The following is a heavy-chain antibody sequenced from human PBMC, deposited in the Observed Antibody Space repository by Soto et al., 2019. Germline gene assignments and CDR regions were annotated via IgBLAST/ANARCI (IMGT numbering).Heavy chain of an antibody. V-gene: IGHV5-51*01. D-gene: IGHD3-10*01. Sequence: LGESLKISCKVSGYSFTSYWIGCVRQMPGKGLEWMGIIYPGDSDTRYSPSFQGQVTISADKSISTAYLQWSSLKASDTAMYYCAGGGVRGVITRTRDYYGMDVWGQGTTVTVSS. CDR3: AGGGVRGVITRTRDYYGMDV. CDR2: IYPGDSDT. J-gene: IGHJ6*02. CDR1: GYSFTSYW.